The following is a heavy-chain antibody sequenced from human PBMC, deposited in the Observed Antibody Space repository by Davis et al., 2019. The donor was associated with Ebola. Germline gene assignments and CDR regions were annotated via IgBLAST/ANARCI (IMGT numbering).Heavy chain of an antibody. Sequence: GGSLRLSCAASGFSFNEVWMHWVRQASGKGLEWVGRIRSKANSYATAYAASVKGRFTISRDDSKNTAYLQMNSLKTEDTAVYYCARGRWNYAMDYWGLGTLVIVSS. CDR1: GFSFNEVW. V-gene: IGHV3-73*01. J-gene: IGHJ4*02. CDR2: IRSKANSYAT. CDR3: ARGRWNYAMDY. D-gene: IGHD1-7*01.